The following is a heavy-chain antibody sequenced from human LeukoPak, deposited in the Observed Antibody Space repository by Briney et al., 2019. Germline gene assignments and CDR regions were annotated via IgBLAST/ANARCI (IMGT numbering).Heavy chain of an antibody. Sequence: GGSLRLSCVVSGIPSSDYYMNWIRQAPGKGLEWISYISSSSSYTDYADSVKGRFTISRDNAKSALYLQMNSLRLEDTAVYYCAAGTAADFWGQGTLVTVSS. CDR1: GIPSSDYY. CDR3: AAGTAADF. D-gene: IGHD6-13*01. J-gene: IGHJ4*02. V-gene: IGHV3-11*03. CDR2: ISSSSSYT.